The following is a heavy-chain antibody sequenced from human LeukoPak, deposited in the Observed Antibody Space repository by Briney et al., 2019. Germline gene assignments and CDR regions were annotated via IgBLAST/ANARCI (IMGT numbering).Heavy chain of an antibody. J-gene: IGHJ4*02. Sequence: GESLKISCKGSGYNFTNYWIGWVRQMPGKGLEWMGIIFPGDSDTSHSPSFQGQVTLSADKSINTAYLQWSSLKASDTAVYYCATSESQTRFDYWGQGTLVTVSS. V-gene: IGHV5-51*01. D-gene: IGHD1/OR15-1a*01. CDR2: IFPGDSDT. CDR1: GYNFTNYW. CDR3: ATSESQTRFDY.